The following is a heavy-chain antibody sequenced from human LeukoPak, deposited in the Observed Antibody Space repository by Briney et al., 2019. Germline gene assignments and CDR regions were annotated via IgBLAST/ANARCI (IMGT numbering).Heavy chain of an antibody. D-gene: IGHD3-9*01. J-gene: IGHJ3*02. Sequence: SETLSLTCTVSGYSISSGYYWAWMRQPPGKGLEWIGSINHSGSTYYNPSLKSRVTVSVDTSKNQVSLRLSSVTAADTAVYYCARGRLRYFDWLRSPIHAFDIWGQGTMVTVSS. CDR2: INHSGST. CDR3: ARGRLRYFDWLRSPIHAFDI. V-gene: IGHV4-38-2*02. CDR1: GYSISSGYY.